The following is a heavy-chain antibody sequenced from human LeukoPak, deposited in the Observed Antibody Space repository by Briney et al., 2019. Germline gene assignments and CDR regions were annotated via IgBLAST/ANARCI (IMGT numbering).Heavy chain of an antibody. J-gene: IGHJ3*02. V-gene: IGHV3-53*01. CDR1: GFIFNSNY. CDR2: LHGDGNT. CDR3: ELWQRTSASDI. D-gene: IGHD2-21*01. Sequence: PGGSLRLSCAAPGFIFNSNYMAWVRQAPGKGLEWVSVLHGDGNTYYADSVKGRFTLSRDNSKNTLSLHMNSLRAEDTAVYYCELWQRTSASDIWGQGTMVSVSS.